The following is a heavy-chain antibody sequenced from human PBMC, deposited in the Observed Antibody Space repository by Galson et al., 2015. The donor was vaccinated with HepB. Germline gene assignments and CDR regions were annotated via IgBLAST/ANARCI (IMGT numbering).Heavy chain of an antibody. CDR2: INAGNGNT. CDR3: ARYYYDSSGYYHYFDY. J-gene: IGHJ4*02. Sequence: SVKVSCKASGYTFTSYAMHWVRQAPGQRLEWMGWINAGNGNTKYSQKFQGRVTITRDTSASTAYMELSSLRSEDTAVYYCARYYYDSSGYYHYFDYWGQGTLVTVSS. D-gene: IGHD3-22*01. V-gene: IGHV1-3*01. CDR1: GYTFTSYA.